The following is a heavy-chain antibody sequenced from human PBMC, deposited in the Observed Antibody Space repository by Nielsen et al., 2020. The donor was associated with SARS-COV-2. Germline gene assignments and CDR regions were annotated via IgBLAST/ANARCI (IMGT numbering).Heavy chain of an antibody. CDR2: ISTTGDIT. CDR3: AKSPGLWSSVYYRPDYYNGMDV. J-gene: IGHJ6*02. Sequence: WIRQPPGKGLEWLSYISTTGDITYYADSLKGRFTVSRDNSKNTLYLQMNSLRAEDTAVFYCAKSPGLWSSVYYRPDYYNGMDVWGQGTTVTVFS. D-gene: IGHD3-22*01. V-gene: IGHV3-23*01.